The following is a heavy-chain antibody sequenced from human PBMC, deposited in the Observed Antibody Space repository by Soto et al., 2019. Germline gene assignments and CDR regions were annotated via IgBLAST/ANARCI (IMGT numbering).Heavy chain of an antibody. J-gene: IGHJ4*02. CDR2: ISAYNGNT. Sequence: ASVKVSCKASGYTFTSHGISWVRQAPGQGLEWMGWISAYNGNTNYAQKLQGRVTMTTDTSTSTAYMELRSLRSDDTAVYYCARELLWFGELSPDYWGQGRLVTVSS. CDR1: GYTFTSHG. CDR3: ARELLWFGELSPDY. V-gene: IGHV1-18*01. D-gene: IGHD3-10*01.